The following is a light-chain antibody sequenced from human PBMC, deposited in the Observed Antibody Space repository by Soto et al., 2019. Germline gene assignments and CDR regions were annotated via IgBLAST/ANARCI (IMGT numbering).Light chain of an antibody. J-gene: IGLJ2*01. CDR1: SSDVGGYNY. V-gene: IGLV2-14*01. CDR3: TSYTSSTTLL. CDR2: GVN. Sequence: QSALTQPASVSGSPGQSITISCTGTSSDVGGYNYVSWYQQHPGKVPKLIIYGVNNRPSGVSNRFSGSKSGNTASLTISGLQAEDEADYYCTSYTSSTTLLFGGGTKLTVL.